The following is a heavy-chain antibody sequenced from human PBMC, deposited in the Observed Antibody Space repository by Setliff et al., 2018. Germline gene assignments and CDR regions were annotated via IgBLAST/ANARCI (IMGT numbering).Heavy chain of an antibody. Sequence: PSETLSLTCTVSGGSISSYYWSWIRQPPGKGLEWIGYIYHSGSTNYNPSLKSRVTISVDTSKNQFSLKLSSVTAADTAVYYCARDEGSSYFYGMDVWGQGTTVPVSS. V-gene: IGHV4-59*01. D-gene: IGHD6-13*01. CDR2: IYHSGST. CDR3: ARDEGSSYFYGMDV. J-gene: IGHJ6*02. CDR1: GGSISSYY.